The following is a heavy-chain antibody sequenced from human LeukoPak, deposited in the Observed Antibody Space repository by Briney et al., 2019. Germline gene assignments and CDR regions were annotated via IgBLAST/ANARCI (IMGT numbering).Heavy chain of an antibody. D-gene: IGHD2-21*02. V-gene: IGHV3-33*01. CDR3: AREPLHCRGDCYSLFDF. CDR2: IWYDGSNK. Sequence: QTGGSLRLSCAASGFTFSSYGMHWVRQAPGKGLEWVAVIWYDGSNKYYADSVKGRFTISRDNAKNTLFLEMNSLRAEDTAVYYCAREPLHCRGDCYSLFDFWGQGTLVTISS. CDR1: GFTFSSYG. J-gene: IGHJ4*02.